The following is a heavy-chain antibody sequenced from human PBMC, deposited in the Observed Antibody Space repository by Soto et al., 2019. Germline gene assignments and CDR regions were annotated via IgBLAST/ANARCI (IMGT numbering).Heavy chain of an antibody. D-gene: IGHD2-15*01. CDR2: ISSDVVNY. V-gene: IGHV3-30-3*01. J-gene: IGHJ4*02. CDR3: ARGGAWTPEGLGY. CDR1: GFTFSSFA. Sequence: QVQLVESGGGVVQPGSSLRLSCAASGFTFSSFAMHWVRQAPCKGLEWLAVISSDVVNYYYAESVKGRFTISRDNSKNTLYLQMNSLRNEDTAVYYCARGGAWTPEGLGYWGQGTLVTVSS.